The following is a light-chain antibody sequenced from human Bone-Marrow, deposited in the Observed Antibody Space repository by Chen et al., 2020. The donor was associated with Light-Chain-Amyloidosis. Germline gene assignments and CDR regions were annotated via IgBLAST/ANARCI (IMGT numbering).Light chain of an antibody. CDR2: ENN. CDR1: NSNIGINY. V-gene: IGLV1-51*02. CDR3: ATWGSSRTVWM. Sequence: QSVLTQPPSVSAAPGQKVTISCSGSNSNIGINYVSWYQQLPGTSPKLLIYENNQRPSEIPDRFADSKPGRSATLGVAGRQSGAEADYYCATWGSSRTVWMFGGGTKLTVL. J-gene: IGLJ3*02.